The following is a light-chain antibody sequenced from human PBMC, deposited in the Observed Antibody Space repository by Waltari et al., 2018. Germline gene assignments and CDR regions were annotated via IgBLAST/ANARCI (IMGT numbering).Light chain of an antibody. CDR2: QVS. V-gene: IGLV2-23*02. J-gene: IGLJ2*01. CDR3: CSYGGSSTFVI. Sequence: QSALTQPASVSGSPGQSITISCTGTSSDVGSLNLFSWYQQHPNKAPKLMIYQVSKRPSGLSNRFSGSKSGNTASLTISGLQAEDEAEYYCCSYGGSSTFVIFGGGTKLTVL. CDR1: SSDVGSLNL.